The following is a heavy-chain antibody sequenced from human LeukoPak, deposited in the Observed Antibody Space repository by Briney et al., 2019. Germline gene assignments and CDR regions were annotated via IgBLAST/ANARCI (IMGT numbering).Heavy chain of an antibody. Sequence: PSETLSLTCTVPGGSISSSSYYWGWIRQPPGKGLEWIGSIYYSGSTYYNPSLKSRVTISVDTSKNQFSLKLSSVTAADTAVYYCARRITVTTRNWFDPWGQGTLVTVSS. CDR1: GGSISSSSYY. J-gene: IGHJ5*02. CDR2: IYYSGST. D-gene: IGHD4-17*01. CDR3: ARRITVTTRNWFDP. V-gene: IGHV4-39*01.